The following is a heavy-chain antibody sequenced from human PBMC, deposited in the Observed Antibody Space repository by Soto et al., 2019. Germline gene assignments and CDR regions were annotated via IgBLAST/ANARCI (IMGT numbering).Heavy chain of an antibody. CDR1: GFTFSSYA. CDR2: ISGSGGST. Sequence: GSLRLSCAASGFTFSSYAMSWVRQAPGKGLEWVSAISGSGGSTYYADSVKGRFTISRDNSKNTLYLQMNSLRAEDTAVYYCAKSRGDYYYYGMDVWGQGTTVTVSS. V-gene: IGHV3-23*01. CDR3: AKSRGDYYYYGMDV. J-gene: IGHJ6*02.